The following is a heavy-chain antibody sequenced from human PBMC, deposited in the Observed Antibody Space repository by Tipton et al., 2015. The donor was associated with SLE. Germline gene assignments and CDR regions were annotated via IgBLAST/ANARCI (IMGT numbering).Heavy chain of an antibody. V-gene: IGHV3-9*01. Sequence: RSLRLSCAASGFTFDDYAMHWVRQAPGKGLEWVSGISWNSGSIGYADAVKGRFTISRDNAKNSLYLQMNSLRAEDTALYYCAKEGVEYSNPTVYYYGMDVWGQGTTVTVSS. D-gene: IGHD6-6*01. CDR3: AKEGVEYSNPTVYYYGMDV. CDR1: GFTFDDYA. J-gene: IGHJ6*02. CDR2: ISWNSGSI.